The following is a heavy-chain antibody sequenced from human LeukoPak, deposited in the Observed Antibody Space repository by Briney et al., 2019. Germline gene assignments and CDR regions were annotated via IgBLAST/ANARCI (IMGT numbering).Heavy chain of an antibody. V-gene: IGHV3-33*01. D-gene: IGHD3-3*01. J-gene: IGHJ4*02. CDR1: GFIFSSYG. Sequence: PPGGSLRLSCAASGFIFSSYGMHWVRQAPGKGLEWVAVIWYDGSNKYYADSVKGRFTISRDNSKNTLYLQMNSLRAEDTAVYYCAREGGPNDVWSVPILGGQGTLVTVSS. CDR3: AREGGPNDVWSVPIL. CDR2: IWYDGSNK.